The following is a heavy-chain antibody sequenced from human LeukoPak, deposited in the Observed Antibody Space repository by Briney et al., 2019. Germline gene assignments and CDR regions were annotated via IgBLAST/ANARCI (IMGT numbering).Heavy chain of an antibody. J-gene: IGHJ4*02. Sequence: PGGSLRLSCTASGFTFGDYAMSWFRQAPGKGLEWVGFIRSKAYGGTTEYAASVKGRFTISRDDSKSIAYLQMNSLKTEDTAVYYCTRVVTFGGVIVKFDYWGQGTLVTVSS. CDR3: TRVVTFGGVIVKFDY. D-gene: IGHD3-16*02. CDR2: IRSKAYGGTT. CDR1: GFTFGDYA. V-gene: IGHV3-49*03.